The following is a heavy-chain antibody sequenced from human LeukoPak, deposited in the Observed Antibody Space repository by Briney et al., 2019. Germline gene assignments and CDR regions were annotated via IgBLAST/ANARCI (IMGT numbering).Heavy chain of an antibody. Sequence: SETLSLTCAVYGGSFSGYYWSWIRQPPGKGLEWIGEINHSGSTNYNPSLKSRVTISVDTSKNQFSLKLSSVTAADTAVYYCARASPRYYYDSSGYPRYYYYMDVWGKGTTVTVSS. J-gene: IGHJ6*03. CDR1: GGSFSGYY. V-gene: IGHV4-34*01. CDR3: ARASPRYYYDSSGYPRYYYYMDV. D-gene: IGHD3-22*01. CDR2: INHSGST.